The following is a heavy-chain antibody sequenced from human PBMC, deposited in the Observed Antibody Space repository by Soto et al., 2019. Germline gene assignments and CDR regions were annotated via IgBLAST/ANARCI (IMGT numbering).Heavy chain of an antibody. Sequence: GGSLRLSCAASGFTFSSYAMSWVRQAPGKGLEWVSAISGSGGSTYYADSVKGRFTISRDNSKNTLYLQMNSLRAEDTAVYYCANDGGVVAPHEMWFDPWGQGTLVTVSP. J-gene: IGHJ5*02. CDR3: ANDGGVVAPHEMWFDP. D-gene: IGHD2-15*01. CDR1: GFTFSSYA. V-gene: IGHV3-23*01. CDR2: ISGSGGST.